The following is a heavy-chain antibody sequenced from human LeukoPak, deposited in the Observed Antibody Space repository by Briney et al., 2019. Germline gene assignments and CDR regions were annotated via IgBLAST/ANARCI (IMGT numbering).Heavy chain of an antibody. CDR2: IYTGGST. V-gene: IGHV4-4*07. Sequence: SETLSLTCSVSGGSITSHYWSWIRQPAGKGLEWIGRIYTGGSTNYNPSLKSRVTISVDTSKNQFSLKLSSVTAADTAVYYCARRHTRDNWFDPWGQGTLVTVSS. CDR3: ARRHTRDNWFDP. D-gene: IGHD6-6*01. CDR1: GGSITSHY. J-gene: IGHJ5*02.